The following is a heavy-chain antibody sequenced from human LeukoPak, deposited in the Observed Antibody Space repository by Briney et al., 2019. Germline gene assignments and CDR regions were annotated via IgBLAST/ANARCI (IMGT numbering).Heavy chain of an antibody. V-gene: IGHV3-7*05. D-gene: IGHD4-23*01. CDR1: GFTVSRNY. Sequence: GGSLRLSCAASGFTVSRNYMTWVRQAPGKGLEWVANIKQDESERFYVDSVKGRFTISRDNAKNSLYLQMNSLRAEDTAVYYCARGYGGHGNWFDPWGQGTLVTVSS. CDR3: ARGYGGHGNWFDP. CDR2: IKQDESER. J-gene: IGHJ5*02.